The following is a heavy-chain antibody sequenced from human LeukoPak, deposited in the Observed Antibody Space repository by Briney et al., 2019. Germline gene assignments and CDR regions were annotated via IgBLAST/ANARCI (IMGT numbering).Heavy chain of an antibody. CDR3: ASSNDYGDFHLDY. CDR2: IYYSGST. D-gene: IGHD4-17*01. V-gene: IGHV4-59*01. CDR1: GGSISSYY. Sequence: SETLSLTCTVSGGSISSYYWSWIRQPPGTGLEWIGYIYYSGSTNYNPSLKSRVTISVDTSKNQFSLKLSSVTAADTVVYYCASSNDYGDFHLDYWGQGTLVTVSS. J-gene: IGHJ4*02.